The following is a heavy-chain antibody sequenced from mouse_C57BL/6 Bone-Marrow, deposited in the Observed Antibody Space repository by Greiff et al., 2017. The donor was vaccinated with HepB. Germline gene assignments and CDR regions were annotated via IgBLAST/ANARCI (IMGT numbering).Heavy chain of an antibody. D-gene: IGHD1-1*01. CDR2: ISYDGSN. J-gene: IGHJ1*03. CDR3: ARDGSSYWYCDV. V-gene: IGHV3-6*01. Sequence: DSGPGLVKPSQSLSLTCSVTGYSITSGYYWNWIRQFPGNKLEWMGYISYDGSNNYHPSRKNRITITRDTSKNQFFLKLNFVTTEDTATYYWARDGSSYWYCDVWGTGTTVTDSS. CDR1: GYSITSGYY.